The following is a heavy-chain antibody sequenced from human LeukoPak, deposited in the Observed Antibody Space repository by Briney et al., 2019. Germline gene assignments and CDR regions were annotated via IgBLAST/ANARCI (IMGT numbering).Heavy chain of an antibody. V-gene: IGHV4-30-2*01. D-gene: IGHD3-10*01. CDR3: ASPPPWFGDPNWFDP. J-gene: IGHJ5*02. CDR2: IYHSGST. Sequence: SETLSLTCTVSGGSISSGGYYWSWIRQPPGKGLEWIGYIYHSGSTYYNPSLKSRVTISVDTSKNQFSLKLSSVTAADTAVYYCASPPPWFGDPNWFDPWGQGTLVTVSS. CDR1: GGSISSGGYY.